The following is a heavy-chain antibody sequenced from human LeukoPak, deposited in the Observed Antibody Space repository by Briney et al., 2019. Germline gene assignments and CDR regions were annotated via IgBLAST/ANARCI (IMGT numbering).Heavy chain of an antibody. J-gene: IGHJ4*02. Sequence: SETLSLTCTVSGGSISSSSYYWGWIRQPPGKGLEWIGSIYYSGSTYYNPSLKSRVTISVDTSKNQFSLKLSSVTAADTAVYYCARLNRYYYGSGRMVGGLDYWGQGTLVTVSS. V-gene: IGHV4-39*01. CDR2: IYYSGST. CDR3: ARLNRYYYGSGRMVGGLDY. D-gene: IGHD3-10*01. CDR1: GGSISSSSYY.